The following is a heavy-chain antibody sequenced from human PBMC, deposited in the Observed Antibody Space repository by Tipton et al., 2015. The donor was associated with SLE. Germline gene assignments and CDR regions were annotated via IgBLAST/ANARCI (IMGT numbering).Heavy chain of an antibody. CDR2: ISYDGSNK. Sequence: SLRLSCAASGFTVSSYAMHWVRQAPGKGLEWVAVISYDGSNKYYADSVKGRFTISRDNSKNTLYLQMNSLRAEDTAVYYCASLLTGDGRTDWGQGTLVTVSS. CDR1: GFTVSSYA. D-gene: IGHD7-27*01. J-gene: IGHJ4*02. CDR3: ASLLTGDGRTD. V-gene: IGHV3-30*04.